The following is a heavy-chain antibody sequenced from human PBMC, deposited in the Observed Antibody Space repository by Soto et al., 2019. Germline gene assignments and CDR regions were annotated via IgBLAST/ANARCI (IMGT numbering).Heavy chain of an antibody. CDR2: ISASGYST. J-gene: IGHJ4*02. D-gene: IGHD3-16*01. CDR3: AKMGRDAYKPIDS. Sequence: EVQLLESGGGLVQPGESLRLSCAASGFTFSDSAMGWVRQAPGQGLEWVSSISASGYSTYYADSEKGRFTISRDTSKNTLYLQTNSLRAEDTAMYYCAKMGRDAYKPIDSWGQGSLVTVSS. CDR1: GFTFSDSA. V-gene: IGHV3-23*01.